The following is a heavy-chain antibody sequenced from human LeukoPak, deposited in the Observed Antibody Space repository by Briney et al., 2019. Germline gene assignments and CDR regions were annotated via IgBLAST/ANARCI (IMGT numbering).Heavy chain of an antibody. CDR1: GYSFTSYW. V-gene: IGHV5-51*01. D-gene: IGHD5-18*01. J-gene: IGHJ4*02. Sequence: RGESLKISCKGSGYSFTSYWIGWVRQMPGKGLEWMGIIYPSDSDTRYSPSFQGQVTISADKSISTAYLQWSSLKASDTAMYYCARALDTAMATFDYWGQGTLVTVSS. CDR3: ARALDTAMATFDY. CDR2: IYPSDSDT.